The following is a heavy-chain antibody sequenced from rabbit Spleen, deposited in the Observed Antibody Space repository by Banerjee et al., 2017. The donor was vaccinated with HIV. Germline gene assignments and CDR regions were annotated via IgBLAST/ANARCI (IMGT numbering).Heavy chain of an antibody. CDR1: GLDFGSSYW. V-gene: IGHV1S40*01. J-gene: IGHJ6*01. D-gene: IGHD5-1*01. CDR2: IDAGSRGVI. Sequence: QSLVESGGDLVKPGGTLTLTCTASGLDFGSSYWMCWVRQAPGKGLEWIACIDAGSRGVIHYASWAKGRFTVSKTSSTTVTLQMTSLTAADTATYFCVRAVGGNLGNDGGMDLWGPGTLVTVS. CDR3: VRAVGGNLGNDGGMDL.